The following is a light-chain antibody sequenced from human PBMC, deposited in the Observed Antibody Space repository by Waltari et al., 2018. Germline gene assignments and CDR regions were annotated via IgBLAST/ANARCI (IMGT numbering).Light chain of an antibody. J-gene: IGKJ4*01. CDR1: QSLFKGSNNKDY. CDR2: LAS. Sequence: DIVMTQSPDSLAVSLGEWATINRKSSQSLFKGSNNKDYLAWFQKKPGQAPRLPIFLASLRGSGVPDRFSGSGSGTDFTLSITSLQAEDVAVYYCQQYWSAPLTFGGGTRVQIK. CDR3: QQYWSAPLT. V-gene: IGKV4-1*01.